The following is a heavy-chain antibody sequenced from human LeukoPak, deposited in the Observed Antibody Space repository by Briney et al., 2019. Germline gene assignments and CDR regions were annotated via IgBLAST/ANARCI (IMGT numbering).Heavy chain of an antibody. J-gene: IGHJ4*02. CDR2: ISSSSSTI. CDR3: AKLGYYYDGSGYYDYFFDY. D-gene: IGHD3-22*01. V-gene: IGHV3-48*01. Sequence: GGSLRLSCAASGFTFSSYSMNWVRQAPGKGLEWVSYISSSSSTIYYADSVKGRFTISRDNSKNTLYLQMNSLRAEDTAVYYCAKLGYYYDGSGYYDYFFDYWGQGTLVTVSS. CDR1: GFTFSSYS.